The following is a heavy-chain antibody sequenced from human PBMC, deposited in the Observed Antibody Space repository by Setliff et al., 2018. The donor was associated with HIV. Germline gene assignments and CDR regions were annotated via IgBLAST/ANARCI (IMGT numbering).Heavy chain of an antibody. CDR3: ARVYYDILTGYGYFDD. J-gene: IGHJ4*02. Sequence: SETLSLTCTVSGGSINNNQWSWIRQPPGKGLEWIGYIYSSGNTNYNPSLKSRVIISVDTSKNQFSLGLSSVTAADTAVYYCARVYYDILTGYGYFDDWGQGTLVTVSS. CDR2: IYSSGNT. CDR1: GGSINNNQ. V-gene: IGHV4-4*09. D-gene: IGHD3-9*01.